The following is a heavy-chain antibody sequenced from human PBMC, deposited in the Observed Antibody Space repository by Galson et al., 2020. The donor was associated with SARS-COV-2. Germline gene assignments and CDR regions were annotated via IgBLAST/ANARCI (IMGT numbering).Heavy chain of an antibody. Sequence: GGSLRLSCAASGFTFSNAWMSWVRQAPGKGLEWVGLIKSKTDGGTTDYAAPVKGRFTISRDDSKNTLYLQMNSLKTEDTAVYYCTTDRLYDYVWVSYRFDDYWCQGTLVTCSS. CDR2: IKSKTDGGTT. V-gene: IGHV3-15*01. J-gene: IGHJ4*02. D-gene: IGHD3-16*02. CDR3: TTDRLYDYVWVSYRFDDY. CDR1: GFTFSNAW.